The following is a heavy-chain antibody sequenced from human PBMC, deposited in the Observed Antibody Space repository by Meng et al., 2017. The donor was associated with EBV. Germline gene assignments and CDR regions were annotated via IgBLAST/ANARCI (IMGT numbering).Heavy chain of an antibody. CDR3: ASESGRGYTPDY. D-gene: IGHD3-10*01. J-gene: IGHJ4*02. CDR1: GGPFRYYA. CDR2: FLPRLGAP. Sequence: QGQLVQAAAEGKKPGSSVKGSCKTSGGPFRYYAISWVRQAPGQGLEWLGGFLPRLGAPNYAQKFHGRVKITADESTSTHYMDLSSLRSEDTAIYYCASESGRGYTPDYWGQGTLVTVSS. V-gene: IGHV1-69*01.